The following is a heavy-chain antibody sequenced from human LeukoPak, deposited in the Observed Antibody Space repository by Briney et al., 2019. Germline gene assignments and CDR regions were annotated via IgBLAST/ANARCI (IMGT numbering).Heavy chain of an antibody. Sequence: EASVKVSCKASGYTFTNYDINWVRQAPGQGLDWMGWMHPNSGNTGYAQKFQDRVTMTRNTSIRTAYMELSSLRSEDTAVYYCARAYYDSSGVDLWGRGTLVTVSS. V-gene: IGHV1-8*01. CDR1: GYTFTNYD. CDR2: MHPNSGNT. CDR3: ARAYYDSSGVDL. D-gene: IGHD3-22*01. J-gene: IGHJ2*01.